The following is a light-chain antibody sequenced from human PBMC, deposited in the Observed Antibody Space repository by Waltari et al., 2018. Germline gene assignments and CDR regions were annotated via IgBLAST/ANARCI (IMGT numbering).Light chain of an antibody. CDR3: QQRSNWPRSQFT. J-gene: IGKJ3*01. Sequence: EIVLTQSPATPSLSPGERATLSCRASQSVSSYLAWYQQQPGQAPRLLIYDASNRATGIPARFSGSGSGTDFTLTISSLEPEDFAVYYCQQRSNWPRSQFTFGPGTKVDIK. CDR2: DAS. CDR1: QSVSSY. V-gene: IGKV3-11*01.